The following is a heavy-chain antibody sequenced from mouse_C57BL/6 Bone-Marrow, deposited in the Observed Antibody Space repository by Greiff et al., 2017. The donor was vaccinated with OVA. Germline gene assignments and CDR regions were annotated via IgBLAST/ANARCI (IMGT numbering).Heavy chain of an antibody. D-gene: IGHD1-1*01. J-gene: IGHJ2*01. CDR2: ISDGGSYT. CDR1: GFTFRSYA. CDR3: AGERDYYGSSYPYYFDY. Sequence: EVQVVESGGGLVKPGGSLKLSCAASGFTFRSYAMSWVRQTPEKRLEWVATISDGGSYTYYPDNVKGRFPILRDNAKNNLYLQMSHLKSEDTAMYYCAGERDYYGSSYPYYFDYWGQGTTLTVSA. V-gene: IGHV5-4*01.